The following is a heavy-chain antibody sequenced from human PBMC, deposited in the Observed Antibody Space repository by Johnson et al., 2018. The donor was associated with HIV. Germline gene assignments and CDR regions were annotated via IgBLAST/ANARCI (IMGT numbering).Heavy chain of an antibody. CDR2: ISYDGSNK. J-gene: IGHJ3*02. V-gene: IGHV3-30*14. D-gene: IGHD2-15*01. CDR1: GFTFSSYA. CDR3: ARAVCRGGRCYSHDAFDI. Sequence: QVQLVESGGGLIQPGGSLRLSCAASGFTFSSYAMHWVRQAPGKGLEWVAVISYDGSNKYYADSVKGRFTVSREDAKNSLYLQMNSLRAGDTALYYCARAVCRGGRCYSHDAFDIWGQGTMVTVSS.